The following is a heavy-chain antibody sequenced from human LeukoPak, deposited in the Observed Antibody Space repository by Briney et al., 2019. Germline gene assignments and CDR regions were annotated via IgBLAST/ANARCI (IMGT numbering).Heavy chain of an antibody. Sequence: GGSLRLSCAASGFTFSSYNMNWVRQAPGKGLEWVSSITSGSSYIYYADSVKGRFTISRDNAKNSLYLQMNSLRVEDTAVYYCARDGADTSGYYTNDYWGQGTLVTVSS. CDR1: GFTFSSYN. D-gene: IGHD3-22*01. V-gene: IGHV3-21*06. J-gene: IGHJ4*02. CDR2: ITSGSSYI. CDR3: ARDGADTSGYYTNDY.